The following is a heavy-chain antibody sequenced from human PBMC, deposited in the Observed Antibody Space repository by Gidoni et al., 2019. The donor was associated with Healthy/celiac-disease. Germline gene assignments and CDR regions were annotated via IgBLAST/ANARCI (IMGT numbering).Heavy chain of an antibody. D-gene: IGHD3-22*01. CDR3: ASYYDSNLRAFDI. CDR1: GFTFSSYA. V-gene: IGHV3-30*01. J-gene: IGHJ3*02. Sequence: QVQLVESGGGVVQPGRSLRLSCAASGFTFSSYAMHWVRQAPGKGLEGVAVISYDVSNKYYADSVKGRFTISRDNSKNTLYLQMNSLRAEDTAVYYCASYYDSNLRAFDIWGQGTMVTVSS. CDR2: ISYDVSNK.